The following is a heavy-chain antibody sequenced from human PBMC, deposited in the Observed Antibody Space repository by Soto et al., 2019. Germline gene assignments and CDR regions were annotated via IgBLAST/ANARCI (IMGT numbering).Heavy chain of an antibody. CDR3: ARGSGVYFDY. Sequence: PSETLSLTCTVSGGSISSYYWSWIRQPPGKGLEWIGYIYYSGSTNYNPSLKSRVTISVDTSKNQFSLKLSSVTAADTAVYYCARGSGVYFDYGGRGTLFTVSS. J-gene: IGHJ4*02. D-gene: IGHD2-8*01. CDR2: IYYSGST. CDR1: GGSISSYY. V-gene: IGHV4-59*08.